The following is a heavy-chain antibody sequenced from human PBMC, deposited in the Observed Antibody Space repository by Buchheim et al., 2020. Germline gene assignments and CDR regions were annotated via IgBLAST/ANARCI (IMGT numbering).Heavy chain of an antibody. D-gene: IGHD6-13*01. J-gene: IGHJ4*02. CDR3: TTGVWGLIAAAGTYFDY. Sequence: EVQLVESGGGLVKPGGSLRLSCAASGFTFSNAWMSWVRQAPGKGLEWVGRIKSKTDGGTTDYAAPVKGRCTISRDDSKNTLYLQMNSLETEDTAVYYCTTGVWGLIAAAGTYFDYWGQGTL. V-gene: IGHV3-15*01. CDR2: IKSKTDGGTT. CDR1: GFTFSNAW.